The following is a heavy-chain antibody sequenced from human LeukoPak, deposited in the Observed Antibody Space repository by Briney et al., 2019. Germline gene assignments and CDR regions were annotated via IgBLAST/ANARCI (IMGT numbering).Heavy chain of an antibody. D-gene: IGHD3-10*01. Sequence: ASVKVSCKVSGYTLTELSMHWVRQAPGKGLEWMRGFDPEDGETIYAQKFQGRVTMTEDTSTDTAYMELSSLRSEDTAVYYCATGGVLLPVRGAYGYWGQGTLVTVSS. J-gene: IGHJ4*02. CDR2: FDPEDGET. CDR3: ATGGVLLPVRGAYGY. V-gene: IGHV1-24*01. CDR1: GYTLTELS.